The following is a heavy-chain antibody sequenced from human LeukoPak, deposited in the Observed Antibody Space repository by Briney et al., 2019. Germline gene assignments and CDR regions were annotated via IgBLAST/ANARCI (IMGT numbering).Heavy chain of an antibody. J-gene: IGHJ6*02. V-gene: IGHV4-31*03. Sequence: SETLSLTCTVSGGSISSGGYYWSWIRQHPGKGLEWIGYIYYSGSTYYNPSLKSRVTTSVDTSKNQFSLKLSSVTAADTAVYYCARGVGVTDTTMAPDPGMDVWGQGTTVTVSS. CDR1: GGSISSGGYY. D-gene: IGHD5-18*01. CDR2: IYYSGST. CDR3: ARGVGVTDTTMAPDPGMDV.